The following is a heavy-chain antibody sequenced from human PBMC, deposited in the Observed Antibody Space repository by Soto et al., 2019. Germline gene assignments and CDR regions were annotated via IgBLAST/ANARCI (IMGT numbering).Heavy chain of an antibody. D-gene: IGHD4-17*01. Sequence: SETLSLTCAVYGGSFSGYYWSWIRQPPGKGLEWIGEINHSGSTNYNPSLKSRVTISVDTSKNQFSLKLSSVTAADTAVYYYAENHDYGDYAANYWGQGTLVTVSS. CDR2: INHSGST. J-gene: IGHJ4*02. V-gene: IGHV4-34*01. CDR3: AENHDYGDYAANY. CDR1: GGSFSGYY.